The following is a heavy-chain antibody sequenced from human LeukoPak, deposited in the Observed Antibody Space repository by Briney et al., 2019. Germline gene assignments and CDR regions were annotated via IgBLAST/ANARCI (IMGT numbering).Heavy chain of an antibody. CDR3: AKDTPTTGYHLDS. CDR1: GFTLRGYG. V-gene: IGHV3-30*02. Sequence: GGSLRLSCEASGFTLRGYGMHWVRQAPGKGLEWVAFIRYDGSDKSYADSVKGRFTISRDNSENTLYLQINSLRVEDTAVYYCAKDTPTTGYHLDSWGQGTLVTVSS. D-gene: IGHD1-1*01. CDR2: IRYDGSDK. J-gene: IGHJ4*02.